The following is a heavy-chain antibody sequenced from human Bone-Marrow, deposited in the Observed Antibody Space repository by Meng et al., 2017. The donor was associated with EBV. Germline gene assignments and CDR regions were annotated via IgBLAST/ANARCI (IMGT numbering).Heavy chain of an antibody. D-gene: IGHD4-17*01. Sequence: VKLVEYGGSVVQPGRSLRLSCVASGFTFSSHAMHWVRQAPGKGLEWVAFISYDGSKKYYVDSVEGRFTISRDNSKNTLYVEMNSLRTEDTSIYYCARGTTTVTTKYYFDHWGQGTLVTVSS. CDR3: ARGTTTVTTKYYFDH. J-gene: IGHJ4*02. CDR1: GFTFSSHA. CDR2: ISYDGSKK. V-gene: IGHV3-30*01.